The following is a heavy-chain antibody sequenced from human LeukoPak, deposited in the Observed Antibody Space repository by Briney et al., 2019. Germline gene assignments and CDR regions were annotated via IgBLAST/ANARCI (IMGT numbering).Heavy chain of an antibody. V-gene: IGHV3-21*01. CDR1: GFTFSSYS. CDR3: ARDPQLPHHDAFDI. D-gene: IGHD2-2*01. J-gene: IGHJ3*02. CDR2: ISSSSSYI. Sequence: GGFLRLSCAASGFTFSSYSMNWVRQAPGKGLEWVSSISSSSSYIYYADSVKGRFTISRDNAKNSLYLQMNSLRAEDTAVYYCARDPQLPHHDAFDIWGQGTMVTVSS.